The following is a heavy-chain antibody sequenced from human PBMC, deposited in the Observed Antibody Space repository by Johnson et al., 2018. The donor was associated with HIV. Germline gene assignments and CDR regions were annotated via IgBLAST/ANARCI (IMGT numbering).Heavy chain of an antibody. CDR1: GFTFSSYA. CDR2: ISGSGGST. CDR3: AKERRAPRAFDI. J-gene: IGHJ3*02. Sequence: MQLVESGGGLVQPGGSLRLSCAASGFTFSSYAMSWVRQAPGKGLEWVSAISGSGGSTYYADSVKGRFTISRDNSKSTLYLQMNSLRPEDTAVYYCAKERRAPRAFDIWGQGTMVTVSS. V-gene: IGHV3-23*04.